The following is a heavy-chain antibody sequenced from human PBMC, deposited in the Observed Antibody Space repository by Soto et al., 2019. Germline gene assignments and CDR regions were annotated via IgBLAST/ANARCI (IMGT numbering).Heavy chain of an antibody. J-gene: IGHJ4*02. CDR1: GGSISSGGYF. V-gene: IGHV4-31*03. CDR3: ARGPRYFDY. Sequence: SETLSLTCTVSGGSISSGGYFWSWKQKHPGKGLEWIGYIYYSGSTYYTPSLKSRLTIPVDTSKNQFSLKLSSVPAADTAVYYCARGPRYFDYWGQGTLVTVSS. CDR2: IYYSGST.